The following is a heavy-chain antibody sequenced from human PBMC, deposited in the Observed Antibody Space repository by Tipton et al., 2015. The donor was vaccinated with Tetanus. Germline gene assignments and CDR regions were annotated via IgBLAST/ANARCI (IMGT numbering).Heavy chain of an antibody. Sequence: SLRLSCVASGLSFSSYTMSWVRQAPGKGLEWVATMKQDGSEIKYVDSVTGRFTISRDNAKNSLYLQLNSLRAEDTVVYYCVRGGMMYADYWGQGPLVTVSS. V-gene: IGHV3-7*03. D-gene: IGHD2-8*01. CDR1: GLSFSSYT. CDR3: VRGGMMYADY. J-gene: IGHJ4*02. CDR2: MKQDGSEI.